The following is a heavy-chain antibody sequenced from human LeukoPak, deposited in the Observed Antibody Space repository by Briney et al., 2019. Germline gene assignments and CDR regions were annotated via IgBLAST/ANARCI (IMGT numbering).Heavy chain of an antibody. V-gene: IGHV4-61*01. CDR2: IYYSGST. D-gene: IGHD3-3*01. CDR3: ARDSGGSRGSRVYDFWSGYYTDAFDI. J-gene: IGHJ3*02. Sequence: SETLSLTCTVSGGSISSSSYYWGWIRQPPGKGLEWIGYIYYSGSTNYNPSLKSRVTISVDTSKNQFSLKLSSVTAADTAVYYCARDSGGSRGSRVYDFWSGYYTDAFDIWGQGTMVTVSS. CDR1: GGSISSSSYY.